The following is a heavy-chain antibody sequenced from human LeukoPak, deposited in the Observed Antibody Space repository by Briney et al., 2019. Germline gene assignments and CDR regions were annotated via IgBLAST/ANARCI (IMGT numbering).Heavy chain of an antibody. CDR1: GFTFSDYY. D-gene: IGHD6-19*01. J-gene: IGHJ6*04. CDR2: ISSSGSTI. CDR3: ASPVYSSGRYGIGV. V-gene: IGHV3-11*04. Sequence: GGSLRLSCAASGFTFSDYYMSWIRQAPGKGLEWVSYISSSGSTIYYADSVKGRFTISRDNAKNSLYLQMNSLRAEDTAVYYCASPVYSSGRYGIGVWGKGTTVTVSS.